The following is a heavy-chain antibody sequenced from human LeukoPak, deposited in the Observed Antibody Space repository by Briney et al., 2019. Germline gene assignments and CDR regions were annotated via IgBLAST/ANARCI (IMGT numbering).Heavy chain of an antibody. CDR3: ARGGYDFWSGYYSNWFDP. D-gene: IGHD3-3*01. V-gene: IGHV4-31*03. Sequence: SETLSLTCTVSGGSISSGGYYWSWIRQHPGKGLEWIGYIYYSGSAYYNPSLKSRVTISVDTSKNQFSLKLSSVTAADTAVYYCARGGYDFWSGYYSNWFDPWGQGTLVTVSS. J-gene: IGHJ5*02. CDR1: GGSISSGGYY. CDR2: IYYSGSA.